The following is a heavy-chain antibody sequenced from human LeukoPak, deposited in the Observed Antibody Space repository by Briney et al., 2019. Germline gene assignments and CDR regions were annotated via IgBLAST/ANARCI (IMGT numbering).Heavy chain of an antibody. Sequence: SETLSPTCTVSGGSISSDYWSWIRQPPGKGLEWIGYIYYSGSDYSGSTNYNPSLKSRVTITVDTSKNQFSLRLSSVTAADTAVYYCARDVRVAGTQKYYFDYWGQGALVTVSS. V-gene: IGHV4-59*01. D-gene: IGHD6-19*01. CDR3: ARDVRVAGTQKYYFDY. J-gene: IGHJ4*02. CDR1: GGSISSDY. CDR2: IYYSGSDYSGST.